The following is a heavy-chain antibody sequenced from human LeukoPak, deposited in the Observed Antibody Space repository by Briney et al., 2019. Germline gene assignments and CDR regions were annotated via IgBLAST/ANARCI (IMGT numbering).Heavy chain of an antibody. Sequence: GGSLRLSCAASGFTFSSYAMSWVRQAPGKGLEWVLAISGSGGSTYYADSVKGRFTISRDNSKNTLYLQMNSLRAEDTAVYYCAKDIVVATAILFDYWGQGTLVTVSS. V-gene: IGHV3-23*01. CDR3: AKDIVVATAILFDY. J-gene: IGHJ4*02. D-gene: IGHD2-21*02. CDR2: ISGSGGST. CDR1: GFTFSSYA.